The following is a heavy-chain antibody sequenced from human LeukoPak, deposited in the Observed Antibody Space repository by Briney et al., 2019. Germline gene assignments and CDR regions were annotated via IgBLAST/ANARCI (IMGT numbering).Heavy chain of an antibody. CDR2: ISWNSGSI. CDR1: GFTFSSYE. D-gene: IGHD5-12*01. J-gene: IGHJ4*02. Sequence: PGGSLRLSCAASGFTFSSYEMNWVRQAPGKGLEWVSGISWNSGSIGYADSVKGRFTISRDNAKNSLYLQMNSLRAEDTALYYCAKEFEVATIRYYFDYWGQGTLVTVSS. V-gene: IGHV3-9*01. CDR3: AKEFEVATIRYYFDY.